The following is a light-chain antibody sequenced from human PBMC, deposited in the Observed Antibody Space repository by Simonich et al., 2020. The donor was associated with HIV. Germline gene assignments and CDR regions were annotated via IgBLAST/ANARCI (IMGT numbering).Light chain of an antibody. Sequence: EIVMTQSPASLSVSPGERATLSGRASQSISSNLAWDQQRPGQAPRLLIYGASTRATGIPARFSGSGSGTEFTLTISSLQSEDFAVYYCQQYNNWPPWGTFGGGTKVEIK. V-gene: IGKV3-15*01. CDR1: QSISSN. CDR3: QQYNNWPPWGT. CDR2: GAS. J-gene: IGKJ4*01.